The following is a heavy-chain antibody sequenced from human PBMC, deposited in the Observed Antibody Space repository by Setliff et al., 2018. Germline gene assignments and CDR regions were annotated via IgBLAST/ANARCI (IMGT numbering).Heavy chain of an antibody. J-gene: IGHJ4*02. V-gene: IGHV4-4*02. CDR3: ARSYSNSLEY. CDR2: INHSGKT. D-gene: IGHD4-4*01. Sequence: SETLSLTCAVSGGSISSSNWWSWVRQTPGKGLEWIGEINHSGKTNHKPSLKSRVTMSVDKSKNQFSPKLNSVTAADTAVYYCARSYSNSLEYWGQGTLVTVSS. CDR1: GGSISSSNW.